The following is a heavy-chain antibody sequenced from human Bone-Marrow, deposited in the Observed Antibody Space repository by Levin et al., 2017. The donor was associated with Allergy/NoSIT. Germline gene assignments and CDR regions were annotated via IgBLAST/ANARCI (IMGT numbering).Heavy chain of an antibody. CDR1: GFTFRTYG. D-gene: IGHD3-16*01. CDR3: ARGGGVPAVRGGFYMGV. V-gene: IGHV3-33*01. J-gene: IGHJ6*03. Sequence: GGSLRLSCAASGFTFRTYGMHWVRQAPGKGLEWVAVIWHDGSNQHYADSVKGRFIIARDNSDNTLYLQMDSLRAEDTAVYYCARGGGVPAVRGGFYMGVWGKGTAVTVSS. CDR2: IWHDGSNQ.